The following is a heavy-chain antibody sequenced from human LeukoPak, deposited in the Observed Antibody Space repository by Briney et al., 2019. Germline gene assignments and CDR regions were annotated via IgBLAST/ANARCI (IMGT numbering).Heavy chain of an antibody. CDR2: IVVGSGNT. CDR3: AAVNPGIAVAGKPVDY. Sequence: SVKVSCKASGFTFTSSAMQWVRQARGQRLEWIGWIVVGSGNTNYAQKFQERVTITRDMSTSTAYMELSSLRSEDTAVYYCAAVNPGIAVAGKPVDYWGQGTLVTVSS. CDR1: GFTFTSSA. D-gene: IGHD6-19*01. J-gene: IGHJ4*02. V-gene: IGHV1-58*02.